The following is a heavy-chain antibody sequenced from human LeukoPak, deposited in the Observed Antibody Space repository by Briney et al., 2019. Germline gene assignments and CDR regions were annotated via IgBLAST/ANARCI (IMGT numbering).Heavy chain of an antibody. D-gene: IGHD1-1*01. J-gene: IGHJ4*02. CDR1: GFTFSSYG. V-gene: IGHV3-30*18. Sequence: PGGSLRLSCAASGFTFSSYGMHWVRQAPGKGLEWVAVISYDGSNKYYADSVKGRFTISRDNSKNTLYLQMNSLRAEDTAVYYCAKDKLATGRLFDYWGQGTLVTVSS. CDR2: ISYDGSNK. CDR3: AKDKLATGRLFDY.